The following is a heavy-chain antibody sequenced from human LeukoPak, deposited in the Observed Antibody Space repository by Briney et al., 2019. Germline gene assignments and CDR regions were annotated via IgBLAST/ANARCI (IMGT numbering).Heavy chain of an antibody. Sequence: SETLSLTCTVSGGSISSSSYYWGWIRQPPGKGLEWIGSIYYSGSTYYNPSLKSRVTISVDTSKNQFSLKLSSVTAADTAVYYCARSGGFGATRYYYYGMDVWGQGTPVTASS. CDR2: IYYSGST. CDR3: ARSGGFGATRYYYYGMDV. D-gene: IGHD3-10*01. CDR1: GGSISSSSYY. J-gene: IGHJ6*02. V-gene: IGHV4-39*01.